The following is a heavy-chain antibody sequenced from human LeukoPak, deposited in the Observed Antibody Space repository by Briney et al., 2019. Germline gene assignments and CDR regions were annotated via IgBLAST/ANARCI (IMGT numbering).Heavy chain of an antibody. Sequence: GGSLRLSCAASGFIFSTYGMHWVRQAPGKGLEWVAVISYDGSNKYYADSVKGRFTISRDNSKNTLYLQMNSLRAEDTAVYYCVTHEVTVISRSTFDNWGQGTLVTVSS. J-gene: IGHJ4*02. CDR2: ISYDGSNK. V-gene: IGHV3-30*03. D-gene: IGHD4-23*01. CDR3: VTHEVTVISRSTFDN. CDR1: GFIFSTYG.